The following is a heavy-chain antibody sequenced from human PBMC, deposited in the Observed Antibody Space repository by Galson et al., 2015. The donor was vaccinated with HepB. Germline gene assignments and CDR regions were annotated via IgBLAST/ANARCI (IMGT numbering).Heavy chain of an antibody. CDR3: ARDHCSSTSCYFDY. J-gene: IGHJ4*02. D-gene: IGHD2-2*01. V-gene: IGHV3-33*01. CDR1: GFTFSSYG. Sequence: SLRLSCAASGFTFSSYGMHWVRQAPGKGLEWVAVIWYDGSNKYYADSVKGRFTISRDNSKNTLYLQMNSLRAEDTAVYYCARDHCSSTSCYFDYWGQGTLVTVSS. CDR2: IWYDGSNK.